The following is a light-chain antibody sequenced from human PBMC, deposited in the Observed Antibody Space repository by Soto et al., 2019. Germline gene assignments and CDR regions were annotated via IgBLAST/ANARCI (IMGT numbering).Light chain of an antibody. Sequence: IVLTQSPATLSLSPGERATLSCRTSQSVSKYFAWYQQKPGRAPRLLIYDASSRATGIPARFIGSGSGTDFTLTISSLEPEDFAIYYCQQRSNWPITFGQGTRLRL. CDR3: QQRSNWPIT. V-gene: IGKV3-11*01. CDR2: DAS. J-gene: IGKJ5*01. CDR1: QSVSKY.